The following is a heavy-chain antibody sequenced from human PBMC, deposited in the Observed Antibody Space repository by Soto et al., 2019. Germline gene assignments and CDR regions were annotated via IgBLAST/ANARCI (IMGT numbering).Heavy chain of an antibody. CDR2: ISGSGGST. D-gene: IGHD3-22*01. V-gene: IGHV3-23*01. Sequence: GGSLRLSCAASGFTFSSYAMSWVRQAPGKGLEWVSAISGSGGSTYYADSVKGRFTISRDNSKNTLYLQMNSLRAEDTAVYYCAKDPMDFYDSSGYYYGTFDYWGQGTLVTVSS. CDR1: GFTFSSYA. CDR3: AKDPMDFYDSSGYYYGTFDY. J-gene: IGHJ4*02.